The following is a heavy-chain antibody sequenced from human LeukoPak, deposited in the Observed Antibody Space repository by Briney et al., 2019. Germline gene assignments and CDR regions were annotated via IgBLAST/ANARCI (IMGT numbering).Heavy chain of an antibody. V-gene: IGHV4-38-2*02. CDR1: GYSISRGYH. J-gene: IGHJ4*02. CDR3: MRVDWTTDY. D-gene: IGHD3-9*01. Sequence: PSETLSLTCTVSGYSISRGYHWGWIRQPPGKGLEWIGSIHHSGSTYYNPSLKSRVTTSVDTSKNQFSLRLSFVTAADTAVYYCMRVDWTTDYWGQGTLVTVS. CDR2: IHHSGST.